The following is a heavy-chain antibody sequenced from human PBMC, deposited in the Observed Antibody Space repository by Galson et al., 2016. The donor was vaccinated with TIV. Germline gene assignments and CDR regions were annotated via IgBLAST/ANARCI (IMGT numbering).Heavy chain of an antibody. V-gene: IGHV1-69*13. J-gene: IGHJ3*02. Sequence: SVKVSCKASGGTFKIHSITWVRQAPGQGLGWMGGIIPVFGTANYAQSFRGRVTITADESTNTAYLQLSSLRSEDTAVYYCTRAAGKNGASCYATCETFDIWGQGTMVTVSS. CDR2: IIPVFGTA. CDR1: GGTFKIHS. D-gene: IGHD2-2*01. CDR3: TRAAGKNGASCYATCETFDI.